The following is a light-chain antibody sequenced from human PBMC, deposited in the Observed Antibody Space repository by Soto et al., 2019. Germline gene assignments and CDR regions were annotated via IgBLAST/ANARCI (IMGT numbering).Light chain of an antibody. V-gene: IGKV1-39*01. CDR3: QQSYSSPET. CDR1: QSIDNY. CDR2: AAS. Sequence: DIQMTQSPSSLSASVGDRVTITCRAIQSIDNYLNWYQQKPGKAPNLLIYAASTLLSGVPSRFSGRGSGTHFTLTISSLQPEDFATYYCQQSYSSPETFGQGTKVEIK. J-gene: IGKJ1*01.